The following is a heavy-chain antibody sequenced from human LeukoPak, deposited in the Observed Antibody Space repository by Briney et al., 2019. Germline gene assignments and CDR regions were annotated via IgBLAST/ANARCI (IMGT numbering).Heavy chain of an antibody. CDR2: ISAYNGNT. V-gene: IGHV1-18*01. CDR1: GYTFTSYG. D-gene: IGHD4-23*01. J-gene: IGHJ2*01. CDR3: ARDQWVATSPYWYFDL. Sequence: GASVKVSCKASGYTFTSYGISWVRQAPGQGLEWMGWISAYNGNTNYAQKLQGRVTMTTDTSTSTAYMELRSLRSDDTAVYYCARDQWVATSPYWYFDLWGRGTLVTVSS.